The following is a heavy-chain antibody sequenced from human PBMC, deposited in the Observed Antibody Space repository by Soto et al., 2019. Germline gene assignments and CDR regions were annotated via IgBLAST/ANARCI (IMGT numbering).Heavy chain of an antibody. CDR2: IKSKTDGGTT. J-gene: IGHJ4*02. Sequence: GGSLRLSCAASGFTFSNAWMNWVRQAPGKGLEWVGRIKSKTDGGTTDYAAPVKGRFTISRDDSKNTVYLQTNSLKTEDTAVYYCTTDRYFDSSGYLGYWGQGTLVTVSS. D-gene: IGHD3-22*01. V-gene: IGHV3-15*07. CDR1: GFTFSNAW. CDR3: TTDRYFDSSGYLGY.